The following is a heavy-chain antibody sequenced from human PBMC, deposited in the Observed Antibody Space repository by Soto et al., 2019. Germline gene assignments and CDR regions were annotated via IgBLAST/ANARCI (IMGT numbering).Heavy chain of an antibody. CDR1: GFTVSNNY. CDR3: ARDGTYNWV. V-gene: IGHV3-66*01. CDR2: IYSGGAT. Sequence: EVQLVESWGGLVQPGGSLRRSCAASGFTVSNNYMRWVCQAPGKGLEWVSLIYSGGATYYADSVKGRFTISRDTSKNTLYLQMNSLRAEDTAVYYCARDGTYNWVGGQGILVTVSS. J-gene: IGHJ4*02. D-gene: IGHD1-1*01.